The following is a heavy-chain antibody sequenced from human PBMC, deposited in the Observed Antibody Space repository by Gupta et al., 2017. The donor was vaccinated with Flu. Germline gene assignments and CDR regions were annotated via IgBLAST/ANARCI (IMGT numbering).Heavy chain of an antibody. J-gene: IGHJ4*02. CDR2: IENDGSIE. V-gene: IGHV3-30*18. CDR3: AKERTPRARNGWPFDC. CDR1: GFVFSDFG. Sequence: QLVESGGGVLQPGGSLRLSCAASGFVFSDFGMQWVRQAPGKGLEGVAVIENDGSIEYYADYGRGRITISREKYKNTRVLQMNSLGIEEKDIYYCAKERTPRARNGWPFDCGGQGTMVTVYS. D-gene: IGHD5-24*01.